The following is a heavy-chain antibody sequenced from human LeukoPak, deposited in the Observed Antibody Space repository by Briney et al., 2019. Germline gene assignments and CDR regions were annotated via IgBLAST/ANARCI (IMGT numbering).Heavy chain of an antibody. CDR1: GYTLTSYG. Sequence: GASVKVSCKASGYTLTSYGISWVRQAPGQGLEWMGWISAYNGYTNYARKLQGRVTMTTDTSTSTAYMEVRSLRSDDTAVYYCARDDNPRYHDSSGYYYIWGQGTLVTVSS. CDR2: ISAYNGYT. CDR3: ARDDNPRYHDSSGYYYI. V-gene: IGHV1-18*01. D-gene: IGHD3-22*01. J-gene: IGHJ4*02.